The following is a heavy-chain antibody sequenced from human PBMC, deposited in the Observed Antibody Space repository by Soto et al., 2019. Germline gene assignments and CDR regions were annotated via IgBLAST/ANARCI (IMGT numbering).Heavy chain of an antibody. D-gene: IGHD1-26*01. V-gene: IGHV3-33*01. CDR3: ARSSGSYYSYYYGMDV. Sequence: QVQLVESGGGVVQPGRSLRLSCAASGFTCSSYGMHWVRQAPGKGLEWVAVIWYDGSNKYYADSVKGRFTISRDNSKNTLYLQMNSLRAEDTAVYYCARSSGSYYSYYYGMDVWGQGTTVTVSS. CDR1: GFTCSSYG. CDR2: IWYDGSNK. J-gene: IGHJ6*02.